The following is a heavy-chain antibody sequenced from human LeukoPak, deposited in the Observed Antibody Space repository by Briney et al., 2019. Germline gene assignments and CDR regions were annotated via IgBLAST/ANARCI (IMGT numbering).Heavy chain of an antibody. Sequence: PSETLSLTCAVSGGPTSTSSTHWGWVRQPPGKGLEWIGSIYYSGSTYYSPSLKSRVTISVDTSKNQFSLWLTSVTAADTAVYYCVNALTRDSSGWYVIDYWGQGTLVTVSS. CDR2: IYYSGST. J-gene: IGHJ4*02. CDR3: VNALTRDSSGWYVIDY. D-gene: IGHD6-19*01. CDR1: GGPTSTSSTH. V-gene: IGHV4-39*01.